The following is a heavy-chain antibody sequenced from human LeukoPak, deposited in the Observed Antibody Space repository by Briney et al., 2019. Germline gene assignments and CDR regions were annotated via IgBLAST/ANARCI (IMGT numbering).Heavy chain of an antibody. CDR1: GYTFTTYG. Sequence: AASVKVSCKASGYTFTTYGISWVRQAPGQGLEWMGWISAYNGNTNYAQKLQGRVTMTTDTSTSTAYMELRSLRSDDTAVYYCARATYYYGSGSGELDYWGQGTLVTVSS. J-gene: IGHJ4*02. CDR2: ISAYNGNT. CDR3: ARATYYYGSGSGELDY. D-gene: IGHD3-10*01. V-gene: IGHV1-18*01.